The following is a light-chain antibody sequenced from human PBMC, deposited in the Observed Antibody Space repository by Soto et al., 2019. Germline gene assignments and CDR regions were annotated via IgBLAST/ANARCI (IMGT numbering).Light chain of an antibody. CDR2: ENN. Sequence: QSVLTQPPSVSAAPGQKVTISCSGRGSSNIGKSYVSWYQQLPGTAPKLLIYENNKRPSGIPDRFSGSQSGTSATLGITGLQTGDEADYYCGTWDTSLSTVVFGGGTKLTVL. J-gene: IGLJ2*01. CDR3: GTWDTSLSTVV. V-gene: IGLV1-51*02. CDR1: SSNIGKSY.